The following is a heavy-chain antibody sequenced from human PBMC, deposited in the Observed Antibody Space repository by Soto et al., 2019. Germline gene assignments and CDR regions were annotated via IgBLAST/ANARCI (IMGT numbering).Heavy chain of an antibody. CDR2: IYYSGST. Sequence: SETLSLTCTVSGGSISNADSYWSWVRQPPGKGLEWIGYIYYSGSTYYNPSLKSRVTISLDTSTNQFSLKLSSVTAADTAVYYWARVLLVSVAVYNFDYWGQGTLVTV. J-gene: IGHJ4*02. CDR3: ARVLLVSVAVYNFDY. D-gene: IGHD6-19*01. V-gene: IGHV4-30-4*01. CDR1: GGSISNADSY.